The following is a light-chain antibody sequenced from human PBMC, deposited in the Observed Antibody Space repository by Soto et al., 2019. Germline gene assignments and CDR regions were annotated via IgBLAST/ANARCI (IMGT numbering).Light chain of an antibody. CDR3: GSYTSSITVI. J-gene: IGLJ2*01. CDR1: SSDVGAYNY. CDR2: DVS. V-gene: IGLV2-14*01. Sequence: QSVLTQPASVSGSPGQSITISCTGTSSDVGAYNYVSWYQQHPGKAPKLMIYDVSNRPSGVSNRFSGSKSGNTASLTISGLQAEDEADYYCGSYTSSITVIFGGGTKLTVL.